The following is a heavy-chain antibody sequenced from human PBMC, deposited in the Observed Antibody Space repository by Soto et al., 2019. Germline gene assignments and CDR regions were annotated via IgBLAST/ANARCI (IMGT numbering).Heavy chain of an antibody. CDR3: AKARCCDTCYYRMDV. V-gene: IGHV3-74*01. CDR2: INSDGSST. CDR1: GFTFSSYW. Sequence: GGSLRLSCAASGFTFSSYWMHWVRQAPGKGLVWVSRINSDGSSTSYADSVKGRFTISRDNAKNTLYLQLNSLRAEDTAVYYSAKARCCDTCYYRMDVWGKGTTVTVSS. D-gene: IGHD2-2*02. J-gene: IGHJ6*04.